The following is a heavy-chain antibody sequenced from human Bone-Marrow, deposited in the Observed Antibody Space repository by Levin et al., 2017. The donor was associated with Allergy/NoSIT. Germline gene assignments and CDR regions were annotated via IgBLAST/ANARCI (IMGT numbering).Heavy chain of an antibody. Sequence: GGSLRLSCAASGFTVSSNYMSWVRQAPGKGLEWVSVIYSGGSTYYADSVKGRFTISRDNSKNTLYLQMNSLRAKDTAVYYCARSSGYFVGAGWGQGTLVTVSS. CDR1: GFTVSSNY. J-gene: IGHJ4*02. V-gene: IGHV3-66*01. CDR3: ARSSGYFVGAG. CDR2: IYSGGST. D-gene: IGHD3-22*01.